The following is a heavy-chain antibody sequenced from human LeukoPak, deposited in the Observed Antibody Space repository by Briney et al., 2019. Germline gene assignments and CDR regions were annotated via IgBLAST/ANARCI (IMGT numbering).Heavy chain of an antibody. J-gene: IGHJ4*02. CDR3: AKDRRYCSSTSCYFYDY. Sequence: PGRSLRLSCAASGFTFSSYAMHWVRQAPGKGLEWVAVISYDGSNKYYADSVKGRFTISRDNSKNTLYLQMNSLRAEDTAVYYCAKDRRYCSSTSCYFYDYWGQGTLVTVSS. CDR2: ISYDGSNK. CDR1: GFTFSSYA. V-gene: IGHV3-30*04. D-gene: IGHD2-2*01.